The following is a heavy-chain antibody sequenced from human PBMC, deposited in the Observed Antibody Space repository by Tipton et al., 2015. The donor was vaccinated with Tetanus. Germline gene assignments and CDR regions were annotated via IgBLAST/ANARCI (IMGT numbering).Heavy chain of an antibody. V-gene: IGHV3-7*01. CDR3: ARGMSFDP. Sequence: SLRLSCAASGFTFNTYWMSWARQAPGKGLERVANIKYDESEKYYVDSVKGRFTISRDNAKNSLYLQMNSLRVDDTAVYYCARGMSFDPWGQGTLVTVSS. J-gene: IGHJ5*02. CDR1: GFTFNTYW. CDR2: IKYDESEK.